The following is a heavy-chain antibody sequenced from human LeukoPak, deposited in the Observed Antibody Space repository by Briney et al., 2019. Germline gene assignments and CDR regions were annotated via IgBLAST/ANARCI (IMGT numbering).Heavy chain of an antibody. V-gene: IGHV4-39*07. J-gene: IGHJ4*02. Sequence: SETLSLTCTVSGGSISSSSYYWGWIRQPPGKGLEWIGSIYYSGSTYYNPSLKSRVTISVDTSKNQFSLKLSSVTAADTAVYYCARTPTIYYFDYWGQGTLVTVSS. D-gene: IGHD3-9*01. CDR2: IYYSGST. CDR1: GGSISSSSYY. CDR3: ARTPTIYYFDY.